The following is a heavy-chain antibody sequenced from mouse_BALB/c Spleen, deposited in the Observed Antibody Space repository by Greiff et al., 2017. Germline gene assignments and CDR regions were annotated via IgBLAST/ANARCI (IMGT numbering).Heavy chain of an antibody. CDR3: AAVNPSFDY. Sequence: QIHVKQSGAELVRPGTSVKVSCKASGYAFTNYLIEWVKQRPGQGLEWIGVINPGSGGTNYNEKFKGKATLTADKSSSTAYMQLSSLTSDDSAVYFCAAVNPSFDYWGQGTTLTVSS. J-gene: IGHJ2*01. CDR2: INPGSGGT. D-gene: IGHD1-1*01. V-gene: IGHV1-54*01. CDR1: GYAFTNYL.